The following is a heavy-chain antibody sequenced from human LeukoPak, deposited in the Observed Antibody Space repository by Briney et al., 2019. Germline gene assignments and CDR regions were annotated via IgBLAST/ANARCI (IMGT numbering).Heavy chain of an antibody. CDR1: GGSISSGGFY. Sequence: PSQTLSLTCTVSGGSISSGGFYWSWIPQRPGKGLEWIGYIYYSGTTYYNPSLKSRLTISADTSKNQFSLNLSSVTAADTAVYFCARVPDVLTAMPFAFDIWGQGTMVTVSS. CDR3: ARVPDVLTAMPFAFDI. V-gene: IGHV4-31*03. J-gene: IGHJ3*02. CDR2: IYYSGTT. D-gene: IGHD2-21*02.